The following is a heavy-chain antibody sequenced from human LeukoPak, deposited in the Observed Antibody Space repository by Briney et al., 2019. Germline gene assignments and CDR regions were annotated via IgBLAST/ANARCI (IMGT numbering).Heavy chain of an antibody. CDR1: GGTFSSYA. V-gene: IGHV1-69*01. CDR2: IIPIFGTA. Sequence: SVKVSCKASGGTFSSYAISWVRQAPGQGLEWMGGIIPIFGTANYAQKFQGRVTITADESTSTAYMELSSLRSEDAAVYYCATTYYYGSGSYPYWGQGTLVTVSS. CDR3: ATTYYYGSGSYPY. D-gene: IGHD3-10*01. J-gene: IGHJ4*02.